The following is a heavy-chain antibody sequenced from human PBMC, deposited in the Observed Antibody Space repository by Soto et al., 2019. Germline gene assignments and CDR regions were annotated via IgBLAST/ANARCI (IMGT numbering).Heavy chain of an antibody. D-gene: IGHD1-7*01. Sequence: SDTLSLTFAVNGGSLSGYYWSLIRHSPGKWLEWIGEINHRGSSDYNPSLKSRVTISIDASKNHVTLELTSVTAADTAVYYCARSDNRNSLYGVDVWGQGTAVTVSS. V-gene: IGHV4-34*01. CDR1: GGSLSGYY. CDR2: INHRGSS. J-gene: IGHJ6*02. CDR3: ARSDNRNSLYGVDV.